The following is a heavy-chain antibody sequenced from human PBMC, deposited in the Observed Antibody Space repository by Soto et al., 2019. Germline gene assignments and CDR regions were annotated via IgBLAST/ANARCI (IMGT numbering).Heavy chain of an antibody. D-gene: IGHD2-15*01. CDR1: GLTFSSYS. CDR3: ARGPVGYCSGGSCYSSPLIDY. V-gene: IGHV3-21*01. Sequence: PGGSLRLSCAASGLTFSSYSMNWVRQAPGKGLEWVSSISSSSSYIYYADSVKGRFTISRDNAKNSLYLQMNSLRAEDTAVYYCARGPVGYCSGGSCYSSPLIDYWGQGTLVTVSS. CDR2: ISSSSSYI. J-gene: IGHJ4*02.